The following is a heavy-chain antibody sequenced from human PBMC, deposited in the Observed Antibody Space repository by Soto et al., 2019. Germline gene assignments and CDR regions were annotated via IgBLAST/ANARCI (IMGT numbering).Heavy chain of an antibody. CDR1: GGTFSSYA. Sequence: QVQLVQSGAEVKKPGSSVKVSCKASGGTFSSYAISWVRQAPGQGLEWMGGIIPVFGTANYAQKFQGRVTITADETTSTAYMELWSLRSEDTAVYYCAREATVTTGYYFDYWGQGNLVTISS. CDR2: IIPVFGTA. J-gene: IGHJ4*02. D-gene: IGHD4-4*01. V-gene: IGHV1-69*12. CDR3: AREATVTTGYYFDY.